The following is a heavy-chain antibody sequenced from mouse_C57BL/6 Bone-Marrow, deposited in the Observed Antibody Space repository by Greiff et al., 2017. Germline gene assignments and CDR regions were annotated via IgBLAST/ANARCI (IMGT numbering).Heavy chain of an antibody. V-gene: IGHV1-81*01. Sequence: QVQLQQSGAELARPGASVKLSCKASGYTFTSYGISWVKQRTGQGLEWIGEIYPRSGNTYYNEKFKGKATLTADQSSSTAYMELRSLTSEDSAVYFCARPCSYWYFDVWGTGTTVTGSS. CDR3: ARPCSYWYFDV. J-gene: IGHJ1*03. CDR1: GYTFTSYG. CDR2: IYPRSGNT.